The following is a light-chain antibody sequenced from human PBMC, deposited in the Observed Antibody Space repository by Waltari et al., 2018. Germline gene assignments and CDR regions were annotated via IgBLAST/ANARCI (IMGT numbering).Light chain of an antibody. Sequence: QSALTQPPSVSKSLGQSVTISCTGTSSDIGNYNGFSWYRQRSGTVPRLLIYEDYKRPSGVSGRFSGSKSGNTASLTISGLQTEDEADYYCASYRSGGTLLFGGGTRLTVL. CDR1: SSDIGNYNG. CDR2: EDY. J-gene: IGLJ2*01. V-gene: IGLV2-18*02. CDR3: ASYRSGGTLL.